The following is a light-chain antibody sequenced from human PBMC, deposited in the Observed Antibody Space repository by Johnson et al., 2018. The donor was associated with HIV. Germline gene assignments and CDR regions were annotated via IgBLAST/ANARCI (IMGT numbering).Light chain of an antibody. CDR1: SSNIGNNY. Sequence: QSALTQPPSVSAAPGQKVTISCSGSSSNIGNNYVSWYQQLPGTAPKLLIYENNKRPSGIPDRFSGSKSGASATLDITGLQTGDEADYYCGTWDSSLSAHYIFGTGTKVTVL. CDR3: GTWDSSLSAHYI. CDR2: ENN. V-gene: IGLV1-51*02. J-gene: IGLJ1*01.